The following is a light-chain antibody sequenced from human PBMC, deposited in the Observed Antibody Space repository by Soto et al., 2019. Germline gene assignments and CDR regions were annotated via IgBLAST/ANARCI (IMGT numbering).Light chain of an antibody. CDR3: QQYNTSPLT. CDR1: QSVSSN. J-gene: IGKJ4*01. V-gene: IGKV3-15*01. CDR2: GAS. Sequence: EIVMTQSPATLSVSPGERATLSCRARQSVSSNLAWYQQKPGQPPRLLIYGASTRATGIPARFSGSGSETDFTLTISSLQSEDFAVYYSQQYNTSPLTFGAGTKVDIK.